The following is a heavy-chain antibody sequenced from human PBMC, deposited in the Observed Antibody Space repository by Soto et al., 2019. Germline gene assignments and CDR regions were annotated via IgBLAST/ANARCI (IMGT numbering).Heavy chain of an antibody. Sequence: EVQLLESGGGLVQPGGSLRLSCAASGFTFSSYAMSWVRQAPGKGLEWVSIIGVGGGDRYYPESVKGRFTISRDNSRDTLYLEMNSLSDEDTAVNYCARVRFRELVWGQGTLVTVSS. V-gene: IGHV3-23*01. J-gene: IGHJ4*02. CDR3: ARVRFRELV. CDR2: IGVGGGDR. CDR1: GFTFSSYA. D-gene: IGHD3-10*01.